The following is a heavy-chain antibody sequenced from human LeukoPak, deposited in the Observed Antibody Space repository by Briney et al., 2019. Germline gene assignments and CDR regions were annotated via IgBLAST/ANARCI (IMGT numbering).Heavy chain of an antibody. J-gene: IGHJ4*02. Sequence: EASVKVSCKASGYTFTGYYLHWVRQAPGQGLEWMGWINPNSGGTNYAEKFQGRVTMTGDTPISTVYMQLTRLTSDDTGVYYCARDHSTTWYGSAYWGQGTLVTVSS. CDR3: ARDHSTTWYGSAY. CDR2: INPNSGGT. D-gene: IGHD6-13*01. CDR1: GYTFTGYY. V-gene: IGHV1-2*02.